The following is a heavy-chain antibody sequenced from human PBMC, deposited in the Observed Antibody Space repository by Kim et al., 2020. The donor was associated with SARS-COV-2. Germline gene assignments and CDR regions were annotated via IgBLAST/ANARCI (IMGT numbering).Heavy chain of an antibody. CDR2: T. Sequence: TYYADSVKGRFTISRDNSKNTLYLQMNSLRAEDTAVYYCARERTQGYFDLWGRGTLVTVSS. CDR3: ARERTQGYFDL. J-gene: IGHJ2*01. V-gene: IGHV3-53*01.